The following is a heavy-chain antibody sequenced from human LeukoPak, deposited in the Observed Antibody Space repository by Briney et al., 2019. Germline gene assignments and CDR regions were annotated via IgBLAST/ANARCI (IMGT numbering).Heavy chain of an antibody. CDR3: ARLPSLVTPYYFDY. J-gene: IGHJ4*02. CDR2: IYYSGST. Sequence: SETLSLTCTVSGGSISSGGYYWSWIRQHPGKDLEWIGYIYYSGSTNYNPSLKSRVTISVDTSKNQFSLKLSSVTAADTAVYYCARLPSLVTPYYFDYWGQGTLVTVYS. D-gene: IGHD4-11*01. V-gene: IGHV4-61*08. CDR1: GGSISSGGYY.